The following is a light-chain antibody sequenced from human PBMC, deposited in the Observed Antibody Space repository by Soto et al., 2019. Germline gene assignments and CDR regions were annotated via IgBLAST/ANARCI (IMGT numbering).Light chain of an antibody. J-gene: IGKJ3*01. V-gene: IGKV1-5*03. Sequence: DIQMTQSPSTLSASVGDRVTITCRASQSISSWLAWYQQKPGKAPKLLIYKASSLESRVPSRFSGSGSGTEFTLTISNLQPDDFATYYCQQYNSYSITFGPGTKVDIK. CDR1: QSISSW. CDR2: KAS. CDR3: QQYNSYSIT.